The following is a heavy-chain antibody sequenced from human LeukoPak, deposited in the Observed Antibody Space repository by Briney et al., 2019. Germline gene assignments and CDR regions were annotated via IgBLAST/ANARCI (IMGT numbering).Heavy chain of an antibody. CDR3: AGAEYSSSDAFDI. V-gene: IGHV1-8*03. CDR2: MNPNSGNT. Sequence: ASVKVSCKASGYTFTSYDINWVRQATGQGLEWMGWMNPNSGNTGYAQKFQGRVTITRNTSISTAYMELSSLRSEDTAVYYCAGAEYSSSDAFDIWGQGTMVTVSS. J-gene: IGHJ3*02. D-gene: IGHD6-6*01. CDR1: GYTFTSYD.